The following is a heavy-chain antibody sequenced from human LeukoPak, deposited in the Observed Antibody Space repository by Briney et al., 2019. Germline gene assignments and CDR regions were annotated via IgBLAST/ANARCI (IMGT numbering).Heavy chain of an antibody. CDR1: GGSFSGYY. V-gene: IGHV4-34*01. Sequence: SETLSLTCAVYGGSFSGYYWSWIRQPPGKGLEWIGESNHSGSTNYNPSLKSRVTISVDTSKNQFSLKLSSVTAADTAVYYCARGPIAAPRFDPWGQGTLVTVSS. D-gene: IGHD6-13*01. CDR2: SNHSGST. J-gene: IGHJ5*02. CDR3: ARGPIAAPRFDP.